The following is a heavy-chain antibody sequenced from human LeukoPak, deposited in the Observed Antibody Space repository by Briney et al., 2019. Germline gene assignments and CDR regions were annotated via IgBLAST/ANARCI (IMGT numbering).Heavy chain of an antibody. D-gene: IGHD1-26*01. CDR1: GFTFSGYS. Sequence: GGSLRLSCAASGFTFSGYSMNWVRQAPGKGLEWVSSISGSSTYIYDTDSVKGRFSISRDNTKNSLYLQMNSLRVEDTALYYCARGVGATDFDYWGQGTLVTVSS. V-gene: IGHV3-21*01. CDR3: ARGVGATDFDY. CDR2: ISGSSTYI. J-gene: IGHJ4*02.